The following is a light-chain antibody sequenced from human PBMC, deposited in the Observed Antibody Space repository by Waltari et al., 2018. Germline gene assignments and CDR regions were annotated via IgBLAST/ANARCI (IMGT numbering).Light chain of an antibody. V-gene: IGLV2-14*03. CDR2: GVS. Sequence: QSALTQPPSVAGSPRQSITISCTGTASDIGAFNYVSWYQQHSGKATRLIIFGVSDRPSGISNRFSGSKSGNTASLTISGLQAEDEADYYCTSFTRAKTWVFGGGTKVTVL. J-gene: IGLJ3*02. CDR3: TSFTRAKTWV. CDR1: ASDIGAFNY.